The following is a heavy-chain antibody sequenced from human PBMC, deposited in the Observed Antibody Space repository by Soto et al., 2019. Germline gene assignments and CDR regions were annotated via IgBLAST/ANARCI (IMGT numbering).Heavy chain of an antibody. D-gene: IGHD2-15*01. J-gene: IGHJ4*02. CDR3: ARAGYCSGGTCFHGNCDY. Sequence: QVQLVQSGAEVKRPGASVKVSCKASAYTFTTYYMHWVRQAPGQGLEWLGIINPNGGSTTYAQKFQGRVTMTRDTSTSTVYLELSSLRSEDTAVYYCARAGYCSGGTCFHGNCDYWGQGTLVTVSA. CDR1: AYTFTTYY. CDR2: INPNGGST. V-gene: IGHV1-46*01.